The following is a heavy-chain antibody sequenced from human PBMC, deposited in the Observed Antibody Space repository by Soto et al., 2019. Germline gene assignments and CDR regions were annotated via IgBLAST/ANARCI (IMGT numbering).Heavy chain of an antibody. Sequence: EVQLVESGGGLVQPGGSLRLSCAASGFTFSNSWMSWVRQAPGKGLEWVADINPVESEKYYVDSVKGRFTVSRDNAKNSLYLQMNSLIVEDTALYYCARDPAWGSLDYWGLGTLVTVSS. J-gene: IGHJ4*02. V-gene: IGHV3-7*01. CDR1: GFTFSNSW. CDR3: ARDPAWGSLDY. D-gene: IGHD7-27*01. CDR2: INPVESEK.